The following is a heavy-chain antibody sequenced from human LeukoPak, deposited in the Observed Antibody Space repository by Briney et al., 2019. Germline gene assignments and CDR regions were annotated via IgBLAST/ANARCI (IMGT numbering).Heavy chain of an antibody. CDR1: GGSISSYY. V-gene: IGHV4-4*07. J-gene: IGHJ6*03. Sequence: PSETLSLTCTVSGGSISSYYWSWIRQPAGKGLEWIGRIYTSGSTNYNPSLKSRVTMSVDTSKNQFSLKLSSVTAAETDVSYCARTTGSGSYYYYYYYYMDVWGKGTKVTVSS. CDR2: IYTSGST. CDR3: ARTTGSGSYYYYYYYYMDV. D-gene: IGHD3-10*01.